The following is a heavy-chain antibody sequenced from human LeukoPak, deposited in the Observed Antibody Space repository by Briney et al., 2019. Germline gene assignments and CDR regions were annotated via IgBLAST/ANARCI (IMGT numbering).Heavy chain of an antibody. CDR2: IYYGGST. D-gene: IGHD2-15*01. J-gene: IGHJ6*02. Sequence: SETLSLTCTVSGDSMTSSNHYWVWIRRPPGKGLEWIGSIYYGGSTYYNPSLKSRVTISQDTSKNQFSLKVNTVTAADTAVYHCARRSHCTGDSCYPVWGQGTTVTVSS. CDR1: GDSMTSSNHY. V-gene: IGHV4-39*01. CDR3: ARRSHCTGDSCYPV.